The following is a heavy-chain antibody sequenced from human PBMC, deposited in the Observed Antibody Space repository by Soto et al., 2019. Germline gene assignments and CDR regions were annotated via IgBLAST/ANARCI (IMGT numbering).Heavy chain of an antibody. CDR3: ARDRNLLTTSPHYYYYGMDV. D-gene: IGHD4-4*01. CDR1: GFTFSSYG. CDR2: IWYDGSNK. V-gene: IGHV3-33*01. J-gene: IGHJ6*02. Sequence: PGGSLRLSCAASGFTFSSYGMHWVRQAPGKGLEWVAVIWYDGSNKYYADSVKGRFTISRDNSKNTLYLQMNSLRAEDTAVYYCARDRNLLTTSPHYYYYGMDVWGQGTTVTV.